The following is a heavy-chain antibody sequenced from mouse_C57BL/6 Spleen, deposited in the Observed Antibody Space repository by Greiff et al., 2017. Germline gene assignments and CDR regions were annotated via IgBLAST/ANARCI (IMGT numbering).Heavy chain of an antibody. CDR2: IDPSDSYT. CDR1: GYTFTSYW. D-gene: IGHD1-1*01. CDR3: ARYGSSYGYFDV. Sequence: VQLQQSGAELVMPGASVKLSCKASGYTFTSYWMHWVKQRPGQGLEWIGEIDPSDSYTNYNQKFKGKSTLTVDKSSSTAYMQLSSLTSEDSAVYYCARYGSSYGYFDVWGTGTTVTVSS. V-gene: IGHV1-69*01. J-gene: IGHJ1*03.